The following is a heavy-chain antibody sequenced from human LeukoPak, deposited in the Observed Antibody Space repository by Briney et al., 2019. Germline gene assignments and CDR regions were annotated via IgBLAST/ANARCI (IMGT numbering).Heavy chain of an antibody. J-gene: IGHJ4*02. Sequence: PGGSLRLSCVAPGFTFSSYSMNWVRQAPGKGLEWVSSISGSSNYIYYADSVKGRFTISRDNAKNSLYLQMNSLRAEDTAVYYCARDRAAILRHFDYWGQGTLVTVSS. CDR1: GFTFSSYS. CDR3: ARDRAAILRHFDY. D-gene: IGHD3-10*01. CDR2: ISGSSNYI. V-gene: IGHV3-21*01.